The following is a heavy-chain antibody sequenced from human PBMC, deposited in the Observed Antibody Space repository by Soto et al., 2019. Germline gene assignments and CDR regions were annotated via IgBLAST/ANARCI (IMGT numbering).Heavy chain of an antibody. CDR2: INAGNGDT. Sequence: QVQVVQSGAEEKRPGASVKASCKTSGYIFSDYGIHWVRQDPGHGLEGMGYINAGNGDTRYSPKFKGRLTITRDTSASTAYVDLTSQESKDTAVYYCATSDWAWWGQGTLVTVSP. J-gene: IGHJ4*02. V-gene: IGHV1-3*05. D-gene: IGHD3-9*01. CDR1: GYIFSDYG. CDR3: ATSDWAW.